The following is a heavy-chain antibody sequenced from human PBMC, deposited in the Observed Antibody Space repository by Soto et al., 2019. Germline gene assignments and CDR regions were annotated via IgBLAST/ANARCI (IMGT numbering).Heavy chain of an antibody. V-gene: IGHV1-8*01. CDR2: MNPNSGNT. J-gene: IGHJ5*02. CDR3: ARGYRRGSSTSQFDP. Sequence: ASMKDSCPASGYTFTSYYINCVRQSNLQGLEWMGWMNPNSGNTGYAQKFQGRVTMTRNTSISTAYMELSSLRSEDTAVYYCARGYRRGSSTSQFDPWGQETLVTVSS. CDR1: GYTFTSYY. D-gene: IGHD2-2*01.